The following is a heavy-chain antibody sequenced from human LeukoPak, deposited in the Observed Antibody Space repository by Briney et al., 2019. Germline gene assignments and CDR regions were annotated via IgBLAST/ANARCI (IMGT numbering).Heavy chain of an antibody. CDR3: ARVGDSSSALYYYYYMDV. CDR1: GGSISSGSYY. D-gene: IGHD6-6*01. V-gene: IGHV4-61*02. Sequence: SETLSLTCTVSGGSISSGSYYWSWIRQPAGKGLEWIGRIYTSGSTNYNPSLKSRVTISVDTSKNQFSLKLSSVTAADTAVYYCARVGDSSSALYYYYYMDVWGKGTTVTVSS. J-gene: IGHJ6*03. CDR2: IYTSGST.